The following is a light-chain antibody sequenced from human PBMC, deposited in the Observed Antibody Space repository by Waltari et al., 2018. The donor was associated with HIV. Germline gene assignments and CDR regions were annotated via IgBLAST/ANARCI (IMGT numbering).Light chain of an antibody. J-gene: IGKJ1*01. CDR3: QQYGGSPRT. CDR2: GAS. CDR1: QTVSSAF. Sequence: IVLTQSPGTLCLSPGESATLSCRASQTVSSAFLAWYQQKPGQAPRLLIYGASSRVLGIPDRFNGTGSGTDFSLTISRLEPEDSAVYYCQQYGGSPRTFGQGAKVEIK. V-gene: IGKV3-20*01.